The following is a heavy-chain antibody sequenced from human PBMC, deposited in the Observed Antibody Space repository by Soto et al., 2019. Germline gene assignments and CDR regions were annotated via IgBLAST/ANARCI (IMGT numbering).Heavy chain of an antibody. J-gene: IGHJ4*02. CDR3: AREDYDILTGYYSSNAFDY. D-gene: IGHD3-9*01. V-gene: IGHV1-18*01. Sequence: ASVKVSCKASGYTFTSYGISWLRQAPGPGFEWMGWISAYNGNTNYAQKLQGRVTMTTDTSTSTAYMELRSLRSDDTAVYYCAREDYDILTGYYSSNAFDYWGQGTLLTVSS. CDR1: GYTFTSYG. CDR2: ISAYNGNT.